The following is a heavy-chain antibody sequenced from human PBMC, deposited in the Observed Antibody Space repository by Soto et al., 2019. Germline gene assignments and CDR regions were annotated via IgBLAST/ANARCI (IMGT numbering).Heavy chain of an antibody. J-gene: IGHJ4*02. CDR1: GYTFTSYG. CDR3: ATRAPAFDY. Sequence: QVQLVQSGPEVKKPGASVKVSCKTSGYTFTSYGISWVRQAPGQGLEWMGWITTDKGKTTYAQRFQGRGTMTTDTSPSTAYMELRSLRSDDTAGYYGATRAPAFDYWGQGTLVTVSS. V-gene: IGHV1-18*01. CDR2: ITTDKGKT.